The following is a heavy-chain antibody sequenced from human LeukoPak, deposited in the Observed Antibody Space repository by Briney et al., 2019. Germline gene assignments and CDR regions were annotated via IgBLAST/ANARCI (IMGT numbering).Heavy chain of an antibody. V-gene: IGHV3-11*01. J-gene: IGHJ4*02. CDR2: VSSGGTIT. CDR3: ARISSGRYYFDY. Sequence: KAGGSLRLPCEASGFTFSDYYMSWIRQAPGKGLEWLSYVSSGGTITYYADSMKGRITISRDNAKNSVYLQMNSLTAEDTAVYCARISSGRYYFDYWGQGILVTVSS. CDR1: GFTFSDYY. D-gene: IGHD6-19*01.